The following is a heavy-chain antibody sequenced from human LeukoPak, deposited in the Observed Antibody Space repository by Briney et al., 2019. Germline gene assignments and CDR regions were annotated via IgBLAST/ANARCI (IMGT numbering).Heavy chain of an antibody. CDR3: AKESLVGSPNAGFDY. V-gene: IGHV1-69*04. J-gene: IGHJ4*02. D-gene: IGHD2-15*01. Sequence: GASVKVSCKASGGTFSSYAISWVRQAPGQGLEWMGRIIPILGIANYAQKFQGRVTITADKSTSTAYMELSSLRSEDTAVYYCAKESLVGSPNAGFDYWGQGTLVTVSS. CDR2: IIPILGIA. CDR1: GGTFSSYA.